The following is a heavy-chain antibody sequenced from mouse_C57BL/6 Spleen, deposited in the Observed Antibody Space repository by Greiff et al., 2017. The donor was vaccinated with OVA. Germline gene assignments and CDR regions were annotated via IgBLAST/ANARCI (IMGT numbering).Heavy chain of an antibody. J-gene: IGHJ2*01. CDR1: GFTFSDYG. CDR2: ISRGSSTI. V-gene: IGHV5-17*01. Sequence: EVKLVESGGGLVKPGGSLKLSCAASGFTFSDYGMHWVRQAPEKGLEWVAYISRGSSTIYYAATVKGRFTISRDNSTTTLFMQMTRLRYEDTAMYYGARGRGYYSNHLYFDYWGQGTTLTVAS. CDR3: ARGRGYYSNHLYFDY. D-gene: IGHD2-5*01.